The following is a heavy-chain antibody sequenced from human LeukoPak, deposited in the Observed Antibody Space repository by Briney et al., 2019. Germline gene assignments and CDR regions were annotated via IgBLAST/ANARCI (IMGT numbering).Heavy chain of an antibody. V-gene: IGHV4-34*01. D-gene: IGHD2-21*02. J-gene: IGHJ5*02. Sequence: SETLSLTCAVYGGSFSGYYWSWIRLPPGKGLEWIGEVTHSGSPYYNPSLKSRVTISVDTSKNQFSLKLSSVTAADTAVYYCAKDTLEVVTSSETNWFDPWGQGTLVTVSS. CDR3: AKDTLEVVTSSETNWFDP. CDR2: VTHSGSP. CDR1: GGSFSGYY.